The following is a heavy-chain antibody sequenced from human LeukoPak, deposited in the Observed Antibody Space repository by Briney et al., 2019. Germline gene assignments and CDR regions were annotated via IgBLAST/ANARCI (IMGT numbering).Heavy chain of an antibody. CDR1: GGTFSSYA. CDR2: IIPIFGTA. D-gene: IGHD3-22*01. Sequence: SVKVSCKASGGTFSSYAISWVRQAPGQGLEWMGRIIPIFGTANYAQKFQGKVTITTDESTSTAYMELSSLRSEDTAVYYCAIYPPRYDSSGYFSGGMNYWGQGTLVTVSS. CDR3: AIYPPRYDSSGYFSGGMNY. V-gene: IGHV1-69*05. J-gene: IGHJ4*02.